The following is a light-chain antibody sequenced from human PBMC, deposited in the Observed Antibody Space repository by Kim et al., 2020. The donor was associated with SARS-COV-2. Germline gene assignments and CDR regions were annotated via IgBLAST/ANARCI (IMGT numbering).Light chain of an antibody. CDR3: QQYKNWYT. V-gene: IGKV3D-15*01. CDR2: GAS. CDR1: QSVGNN. Sequence: EIVLTQSPATLPVSVGERATLFCRASQSVGNNLAWYQQKPGQAPRLLIYGASTRATDIPARFSGSGFGTDFTLTIRGLQSEDFAVYFCQQYKNWYTFGQGTKLEI. J-gene: IGKJ2*01.